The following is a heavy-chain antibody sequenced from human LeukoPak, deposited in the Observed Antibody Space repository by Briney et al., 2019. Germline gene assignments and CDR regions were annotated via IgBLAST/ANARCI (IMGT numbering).Heavy chain of an antibody. CDR2: IKQDESEK. D-gene: IGHD5-12*01. Sequence: GGSLRLSCAASGFRFSGYWMSWVRQAPGKGLEWVANIKQDESEKYYVDSVKGRFTISRDSAKNSLYLQMNGLRAEDTAVYYCAREQVATMLAFDIWGQGTMVTVSS. CDR3: AREQVATMLAFDI. J-gene: IGHJ3*02. V-gene: IGHV3-7*01. CDR1: GFRFSGYW.